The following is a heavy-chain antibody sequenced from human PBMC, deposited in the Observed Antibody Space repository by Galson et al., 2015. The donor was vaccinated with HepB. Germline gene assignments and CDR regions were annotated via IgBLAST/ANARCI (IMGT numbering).Heavy chain of an antibody. Sequence: SGGTFSSYTISWVRQAPGQGLEWMGRIIPILGIANYAQKFQGRVTITADKSTSTAYMELSSLRSEDTAVYYCARGDLYYYDSSGRNAGAFDIWGQGTMVTVSS. J-gene: IGHJ3*02. CDR2: IIPILGIA. CDR3: ARGDLYYYDSSGRNAGAFDI. D-gene: IGHD3-22*01. CDR1: GGTFSSYT. V-gene: IGHV1-69*02.